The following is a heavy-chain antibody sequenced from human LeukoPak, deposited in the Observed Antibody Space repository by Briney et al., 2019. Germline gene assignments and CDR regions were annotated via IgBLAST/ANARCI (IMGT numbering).Heavy chain of an antibody. CDR2: ISSSGSTL. CDR3: ARDRSSSSSDY. Sequence: GGSLRLSCAASGFTFSDYYMSWIRQAPGKGLEWVSYISSSGSTLYYADSVKGRFTISRDNAKNSLYLQMNSLRAEDTAVYYCARDRSSSSSDYWGQGTLVTVSS. V-gene: IGHV3-11*01. J-gene: IGHJ4*02. CDR1: GFTFSDYY. D-gene: IGHD6-6*01.